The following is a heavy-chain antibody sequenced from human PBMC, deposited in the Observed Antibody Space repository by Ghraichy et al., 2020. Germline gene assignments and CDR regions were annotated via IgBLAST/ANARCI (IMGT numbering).Heavy chain of an antibody. CDR3: AKRSRFYFDY. Sequence: GGSLRLSCAASGFNFNNNAMSWVRLAPGKGLEWVSTITGSGGYTLFADSVKGRFTISRDNPKNTLYLHMNTLRVEDTALYYCAKRSRFYFDYWGQGALVTVSS. V-gene: IGHV3-23*01. CDR2: ITGSGGYT. J-gene: IGHJ4*02. CDR1: GFNFNNNA.